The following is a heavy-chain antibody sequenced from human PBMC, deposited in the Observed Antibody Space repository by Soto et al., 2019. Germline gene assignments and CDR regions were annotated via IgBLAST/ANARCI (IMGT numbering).Heavy chain of an antibody. CDR3: ARDNITGLFDY. J-gene: IGHJ4*02. D-gene: IGHD3-10*01. Sequence: QVQLQQWGAGLLKPSETLSLTCAVYGGSFSGYYWTWIRQPPGTGLEWIGEINHSGSTNYNPSLKSRVTISVDTSKNQFSLKLPSVTAADTAVYYCARDNITGLFDYWGQGTLVTVSS. V-gene: IGHV4-34*01. CDR2: INHSGST. CDR1: GGSFSGYY.